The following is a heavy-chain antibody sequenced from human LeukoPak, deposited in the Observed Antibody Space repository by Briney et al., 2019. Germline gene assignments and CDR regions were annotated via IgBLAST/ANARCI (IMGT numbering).Heavy chain of an antibody. CDR1: GGSISSYY. Sequence: SETLSLTCTVSGGSISSYYWSWIRQPPGKGLEWIGYIYYSGITNYNPSLKSRVTISVDTSKNQFSLKLSSVTAADTAVYYCARDLGGSGNDYWGQGTLVTVSS. CDR3: ARDLGGSGNDY. J-gene: IGHJ4*02. CDR2: IYYSGIT. D-gene: IGHD3-16*01. V-gene: IGHV4-59*01.